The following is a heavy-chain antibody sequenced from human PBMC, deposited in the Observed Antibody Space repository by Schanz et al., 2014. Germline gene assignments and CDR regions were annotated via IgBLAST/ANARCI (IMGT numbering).Heavy chain of an antibody. CDR1: GFTFSDYW. CDR3: LAPDYGMDV. V-gene: IGHV3-7*02. J-gene: IGHJ6*02. CDR2: IKHDGSVK. Sequence: EVQLVESGGGLVQPGKSLRLSCAASGFTFSDYWMSWVRQAPGKGPEWVANIKHDGSVKDYLDSVKGRFTISRDNAKNSLFLQMNSLRAEDTAVYYCLAPDYGMDVWGQGTTVTVSS.